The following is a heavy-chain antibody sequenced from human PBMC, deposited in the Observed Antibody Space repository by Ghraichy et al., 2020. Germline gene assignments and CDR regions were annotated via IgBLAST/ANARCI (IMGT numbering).Heavy chain of an antibody. V-gene: IGHV1-8*01. Sequence: ASVKVSCKASGYTFTSYDINWVRQATGQGLEWMGWMNPNSGNTDYAQKFQGRVTMTRNTSISTAYIELSSLRSEDTAVYYCARGLLRGYYDFWSGYYYSGTNGFDPWGQGTLVTVSS. D-gene: IGHD3-3*01. CDR2: MNPNSGNT. CDR3: ARGLLRGYYDFWSGYYYSGTNGFDP. J-gene: IGHJ5*02. CDR1: GYTFTSYD.